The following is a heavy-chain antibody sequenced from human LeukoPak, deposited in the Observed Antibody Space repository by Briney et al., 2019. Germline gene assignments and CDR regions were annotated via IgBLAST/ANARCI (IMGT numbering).Heavy chain of an antibody. J-gene: IGHJ6*03. Sequence: SETLSLTCTVSGGSISSSSYYWGWIRQPPGKGLEWIGSIYYSGSTYYNPSLKSRVTISVDTSKNQFSLKLSSVTAADTAVYYCARDEFRYYYYYMDVWGKGTTVTVSS. CDR3: ARDEFRYYYYYMDV. CDR2: IYYSGST. D-gene: IGHD3-10*01. V-gene: IGHV4-39*07. CDR1: GGSISSSSYY.